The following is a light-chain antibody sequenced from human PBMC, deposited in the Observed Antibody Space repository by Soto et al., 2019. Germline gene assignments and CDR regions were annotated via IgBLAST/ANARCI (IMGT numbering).Light chain of an antibody. CDR3: QSYDSSRSGHVV. CDR2: GNS. V-gene: IGLV1-40*01. Sequence: QSVLTQPPSVSGAPGQRVTISCTGSSSNIGAGYDVHWYQQRPGTAPKLLIYGNSNRPSGVPDRFSGSKSGPSASLAITGRQAEDEDDYYCQSYDSSRSGHVVFGGGTKLTVL. CDR1: SSNIGAGYD. J-gene: IGLJ2*01.